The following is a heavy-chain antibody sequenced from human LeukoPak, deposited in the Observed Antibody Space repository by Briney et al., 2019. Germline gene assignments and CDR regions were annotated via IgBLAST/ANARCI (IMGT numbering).Heavy chain of an antibody. J-gene: IGHJ4*02. V-gene: IGHV3-11*04. CDR2: ITSSGTTT. D-gene: IGHD4-17*01. Sequence: GGSLRLSCTASGFTFSDYFMTWIRQAPGKGLEYISFITSSGTTTYYADSLKGRFTISRDNAKNSLYLQMDSLRAEDTAVYYCARGDEGDTTVLRGGYFDYWGQGTLVTVSS. CDR1: GFTFSDYF. CDR3: ARGDEGDTTVLRGGYFDY.